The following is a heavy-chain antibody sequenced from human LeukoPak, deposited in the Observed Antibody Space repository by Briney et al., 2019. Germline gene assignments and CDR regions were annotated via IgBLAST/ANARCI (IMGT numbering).Heavy chain of an antibody. V-gene: IGHV3-30*03. CDR3: ARGPDYYDSSGYYLEFDY. D-gene: IGHD3-22*01. CDR1: GFTFSAFG. CDR2: IPYDGSDK. Sequence: GGSLRLSCAASGFTFSAFGMHWVRQAPGKGLEWVTFIPYDGSDKYYADSVKGRFTISRDNSKNTLYLQMNNMRTEDTAVYYCARGPDYYDSSGYYLEFDYWGQGTLVTVSS. J-gene: IGHJ4*02.